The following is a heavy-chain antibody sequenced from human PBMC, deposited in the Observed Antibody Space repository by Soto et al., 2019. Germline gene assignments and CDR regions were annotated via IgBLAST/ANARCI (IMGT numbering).Heavy chain of an antibody. CDR2: IYHSGST. J-gene: IGHJ5*02. CDR3: ARALHYYDSSALLTPRGPNWFDP. V-gene: IGHV4-30-2*01. CDR1: GGSSSSGGYC. Sequence: SETLCLTWAVAGGSSSSGGYCWSWIRQPPGKGLEWIGYIYHSGSTYYNPSLKSRVTISVDKSKNQFSLKLSSVTAADTAVYYCARALHYYDSSALLTPRGPNWFDPWGQGTLVTVSS. D-gene: IGHD3-22*01.